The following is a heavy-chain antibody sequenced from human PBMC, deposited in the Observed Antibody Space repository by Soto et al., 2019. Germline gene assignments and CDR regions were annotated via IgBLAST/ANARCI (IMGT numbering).Heavy chain of an antibody. CDR1: GGSFSGYY. CDR3: ARGFGGPAANIPFSFDP. CDR2: INHSGST. D-gene: IGHD2-2*01. Sequence: SETLSLTCAVYGGSFSGYYWSWIRQPPGKGLEWIGEINHSGSTNYNPSLKSRVTISVDTSKNQFSLKLSSVTAADTAVYYCARGFGGPAANIPFSFDPWGQGTLVTV. J-gene: IGHJ5*02. V-gene: IGHV4-34*01.